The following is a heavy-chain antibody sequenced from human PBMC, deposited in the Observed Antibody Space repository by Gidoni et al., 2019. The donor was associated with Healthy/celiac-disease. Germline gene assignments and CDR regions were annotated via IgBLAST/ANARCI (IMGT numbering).Heavy chain of an antibody. CDR3: ARTRYCSSTSCWGMDV. J-gene: IGHJ6*02. Sequence: QVQLVQSGAEVKQPGASVKVSCKPSGYTVTGSYMHWVRQAPGQGLEWMGWINPNSGGTNDAQKFQGRVTMTRDTSISTAYMELSRLRSDDTAVYYCARTRYCSSTSCWGMDVWGQGTTVTVSS. V-gene: IGHV1-2*02. D-gene: IGHD2-2*01. CDR1: GYTVTGSY. CDR2: INPNSGGT.